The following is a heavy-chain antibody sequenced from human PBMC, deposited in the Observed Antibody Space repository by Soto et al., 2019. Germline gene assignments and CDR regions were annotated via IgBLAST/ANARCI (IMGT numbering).Heavy chain of an antibody. J-gene: IGHJ4*02. CDR2: ISGSGGST. CDR3: AKDWSPSWIQPLFDY. Sequence: GGSLRLSCAASGFTFSSYAMSWVRQAPGKGLEWVSAISGSGGSTYYADSVKGRFTISRDNSKNTLYLQMNSLRAEDTAVYYCAKDWSPSWIQPLFDYWGQGTLVTVSS. V-gene: IGHV3-23*01. CDR1: GFTFSSYA. D-gene: IGHD5-18*01.